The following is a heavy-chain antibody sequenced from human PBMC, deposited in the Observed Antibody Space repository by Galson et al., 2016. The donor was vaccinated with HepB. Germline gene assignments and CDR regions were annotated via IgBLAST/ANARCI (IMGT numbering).Heavy chain of an antibody. CDR1: GFTFSRHW. J-gene: IGHJ4*02. CDR3: VRDPVDFDWSLGVDQ. D-gene: IGHD3-9*01. Sequence: SLRLSCAASGFTFSRHWMSWVRQAPGKGLEWVGNIKQGGSEKYYVDSVRGRFTISRDDAKNSLYLQMNSLRAEDTAVYYCVRDPVDFDWSLGVDQWGQGTLVTVSS. CDR2: IKQGGSEK. V-gene: IGHV3-7*01.